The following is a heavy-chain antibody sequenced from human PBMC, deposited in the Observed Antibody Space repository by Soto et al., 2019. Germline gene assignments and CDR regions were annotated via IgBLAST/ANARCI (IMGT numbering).Heavy chain of an antibody. V-gene: IGHV3-64*01. J-gene: IGHJ3*02. CDR2: XSSNGGST. Sequence: EVQLVESGGGLVQPGGSLRLSCAASGFTFSSYAMHWVRQAPGKGLEYXXAXSSNGGSTYYANSVKGRFTISRDNSKXXXXXXXXXXXXXXXXXXXXXXXXXXXXXXXXXXXXXDIWGQGTMVTVSS. CDR3: XXXXXXXXXXXXXXXXXDI. CDR1: GFTFSSYA.